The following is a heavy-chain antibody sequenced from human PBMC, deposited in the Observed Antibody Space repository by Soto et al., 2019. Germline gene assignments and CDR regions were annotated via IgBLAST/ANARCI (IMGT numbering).Heavy chain of an antibody. CDR1: GFSFSDYY. CDR2: ISSSGSTI. CDR3: ARGASGSPTALRL. Sequence: PGGSLRLSCAASGFSFSDYYMSWIRQAPGKGLEWVSYISSSGSTISYADFVKGRFTISRDNAKNSLFLQMDSLRAEDSAVYYCARGASGSPTALRLWGRGTLVTVSS. V-gene: IGHV3-11*01. D-gene: IGHD3-10*01. J-gene: IGHJ4*02.